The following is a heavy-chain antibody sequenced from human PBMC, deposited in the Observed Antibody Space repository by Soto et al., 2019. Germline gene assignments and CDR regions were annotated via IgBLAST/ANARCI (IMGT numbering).Heavy chain of an antibody. V-gene: IGHV4-59*01. CDR3: ARELANYFDY. CDR2: IYYSGST. CDR1: GGSISSYY. D-gene: IGHD6-13*01. J-gene: IGHJ4*02. Sequence: SETLSLTCTVSGGSISSYYWSWIRQPPGKGLEWIGYIYYSGSTNYNPSLKSRVTISVDTSKNQFSLKLSSVTAADTAVYYCARELANYFDYWGQGTLVTVSS.